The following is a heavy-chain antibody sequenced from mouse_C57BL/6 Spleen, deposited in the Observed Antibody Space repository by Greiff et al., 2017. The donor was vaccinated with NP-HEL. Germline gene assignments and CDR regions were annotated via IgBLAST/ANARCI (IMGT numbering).Heavy chain of an antibody. J-gene: IGHJ4*01. Sequence: QVQLQQSGPELAKPGASVKISCKASGYAFSSSWMNWVKQRPGKGLEWIGRIYPGDGDTNYNGKFKGKATLTADKSSSTAYMQLSSLTSEDSAVYFCARDLYSGCDMDDWGQGTSVTVSS. CDR3: ARDLYSGCDMDD. V-gene: IGHV1-82*01. CDR2: IYPGDGDT. CDR1: GYAFSSSW.